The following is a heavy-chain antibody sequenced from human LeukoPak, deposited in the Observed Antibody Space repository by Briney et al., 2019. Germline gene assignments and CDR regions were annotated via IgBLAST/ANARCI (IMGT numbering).Heavy chain of an antibody. CDR1: GGSISSSNW. D-gene: IGHD3-22*01. CDR2: IYHSGST. J-gene: IGHJ2*01. CDR3: ARDREGGYYPYWYFDL. V-gene: IGHV4-4*02. Sequence: SGTLSLTCAVSGGSISSSNWWSWVRQPPGKGLEWIGEIYHSGSTNYNPSLKSRVTISVDKSKNQFSLKLSSVTAADTAVYYCARDREGGYYPYWYFDLWGRGTLVTVSS.